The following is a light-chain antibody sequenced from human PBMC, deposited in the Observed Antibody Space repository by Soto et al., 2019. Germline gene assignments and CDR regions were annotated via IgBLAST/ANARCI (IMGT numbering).Light chain of an antibody. CDR2: DVS. CDR3: QQYNSYRWT. J-gene: IGKJ1*01. CDR1: QNISTS. Sequence: DIQLTQSPSTLSASVGDGVTITCRASQNISTSLAWYQHRPGKAPKLLIFDVSNVESGVPSRFSGSGSGTEFTLTISSLQPDDFATYYCQQYNSYRWTFGLGTKVDIK. V-gene: IGKV1-5*01.